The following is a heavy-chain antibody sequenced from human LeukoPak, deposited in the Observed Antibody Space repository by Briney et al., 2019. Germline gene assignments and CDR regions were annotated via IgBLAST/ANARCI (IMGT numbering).Heavy chain of an antibody. D-gene: IGHD6-13*01. V-gene: IGHV4-4*07. J-gene: IGHJ5*02. CDR2: IYTSGST. CDR3: ARESMSIAAAGTWFDP. Sequence: AETLSLTCTVSGHSINRYYWSGIRQPAGKALEWIGRIYTSGSTNYNPSLKSRVTMSLHTSKNQFSLKLSSVTAADTAVYYCARESMSIAAAGTWFDPWGQGTLVTVSS. CDR1: GHSINRYY.